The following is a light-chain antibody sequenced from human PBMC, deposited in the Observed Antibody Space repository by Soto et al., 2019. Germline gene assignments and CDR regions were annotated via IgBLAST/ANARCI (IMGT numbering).Light chain of an antibody. CDR3: SSYTSSSSYV. V-gene: IGLV2-14*01. J-gene: IGLJ1*01. CDR1: SSDVGGYNY. CDR2: DVS. Sequence: LTHPASGYGVPRQAITISCTETSSDVGGYNYVCWYQQHPGKAPKLVISDVSNRPSGVSDRFSGSKSGNTASLSISGLQAEDEADYYCSSYTSSSSYVFGTGTKVTVL.